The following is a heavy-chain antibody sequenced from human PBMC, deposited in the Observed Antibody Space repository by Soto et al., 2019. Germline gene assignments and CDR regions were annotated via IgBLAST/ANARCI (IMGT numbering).Heavy chain of an antibody. CDR3: AKSVLSYDYVRDGEGHFDY. J-gene: IGHJ4*02. CDR2: ISGSGGST. D-gene: IGHD3-16*01. V-gene: IGHV3-23*01. CDR1: GFTFSSYA. Sequence: GGSLRLSCAASGFTFSSYAMSWVRQAPGKGLEWVSAISGSGGSTYYADSVKGRFTISRDNSKNTLYLQMNSLRAEDTAVYYCAKSVLSYDYVRDGEGHFDYWGQGTLVTVSS.